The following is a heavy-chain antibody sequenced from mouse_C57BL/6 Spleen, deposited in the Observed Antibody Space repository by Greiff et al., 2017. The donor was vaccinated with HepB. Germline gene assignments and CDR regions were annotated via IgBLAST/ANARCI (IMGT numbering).Heavy chain of an antibody. CDR2: IWTGGGT. V-gene: IGHV2-9-1*01. CDR1: GFSLTSYA. J-gene: IGHJ3*01. D-gene: IGHD1-1*01. Sequence: VMLVESGPGLVAPSQSLSITCTVSGFSLTSYAISWVRQPPGKGLEWLGVIWTGGGTNYNSALKSRLSISKDNSKSQVFLKMNSLQTDDTARYDCARSRNGRDWFAYWGQGTLVTVSA. CDR3: ARSRNGRDWFAY.